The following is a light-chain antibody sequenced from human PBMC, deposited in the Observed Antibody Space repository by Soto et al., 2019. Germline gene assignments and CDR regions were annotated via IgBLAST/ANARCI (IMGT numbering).Light chain of an antibody. CDR1: QGISNY. Sequence: DLQMTQSPSSLSASVGDRVTITCRASQGISNYLAWYQQKPGKVPKLLVYAASTLQSGVPSRFSGSGSGTDFTLTISSLQPEDVATYYCQKYNSALQAFGPGTKVDIK. V-gene: IGKV1-27*01. J-gene: IGKJ3*01. CDR2: AAS. CDR3: QKYNSALQA.